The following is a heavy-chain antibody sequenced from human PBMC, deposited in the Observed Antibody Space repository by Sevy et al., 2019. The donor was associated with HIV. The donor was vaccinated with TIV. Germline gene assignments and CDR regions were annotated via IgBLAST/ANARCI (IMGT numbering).Heavy chain of an antibody. V-gene: IGHV3-11*01. J-gene: IGHJ5*02. CDR2: MDRSGSTI. CDR3: ARENTMIEEPGWFDP. D-gene: IGHD3-22*01. Sequence: GGSLRLSCAASGFTFSDYYMSWIRQAPGKGLEWVSYMDRSGSTINYADSVKGRFTISRDNAKKSVYLQINSLRAEDTAVYYCARENTMIEEPGWFDPWGQGTLVTVSS. CDR1: GFTFSDYY.